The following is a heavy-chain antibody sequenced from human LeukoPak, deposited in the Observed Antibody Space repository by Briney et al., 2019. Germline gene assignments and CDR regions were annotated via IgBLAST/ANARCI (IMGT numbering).Heavy chain of an antibody. CDR3: ARGSSNIEVAGRYWYFDL. V-gene: IGHV3-21*01. CDR2: ISSSSSYI. Sequence: GGSLRLSCAASGFTFSSYSMNWVRQAPGKGLEWVSSISSSSSYIYYADSVKGRFTISRDNAKNALFLQMTSLRAEDTAVYYCARGSSNIEVAGRYWYFDLWGRGILVSVS. CDR1: GFTFSSYS. J-gene: IGHJ2*01. D-gene: IGHD6-19*01.